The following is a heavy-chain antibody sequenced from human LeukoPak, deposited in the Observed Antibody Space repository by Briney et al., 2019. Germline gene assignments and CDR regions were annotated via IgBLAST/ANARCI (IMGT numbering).Heavy chain of an antibody. CDR2: INPNSGGT. V-gene: IGHV1-2*02. CDR1: GYTFTGYY. Sequence: ASVKVSCKASGYTFTGYYIHWVRQAPGQGLEWMGWINPNSGGTNYAQKFQGRVTMTRDTSISTAYMELSRLRSDDTSVYYCAKSIAVADYYYYYGMHVWGQGTTVTVSS. D-gene: IGHD6-19*01. J-gene: IGHJ6*02. CDR3: AKSIAVADYYYYYGMHV.